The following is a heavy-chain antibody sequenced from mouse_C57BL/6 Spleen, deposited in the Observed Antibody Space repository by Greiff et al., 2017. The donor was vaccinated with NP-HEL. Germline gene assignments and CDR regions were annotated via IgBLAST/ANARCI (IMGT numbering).Heavy chain of an antibody. Sequence: QVQLQQSGPGLVQPSQSLSITCTVSGFSLTSYGVHWVRQSPGKGLEWLGVIWSGGSTDYNAAFISRLSISKDNSNVQVFFKMNSLQTDDTAIDYCARNWGYYYSMDYWGQGTLVTVSS. V-gene: IGHV2-2*01. CDR3: ARNWGYYYSMDY. CDR2: IWSGGST. CDR1: GFSLTSYG. D-gene: IGHD3-1*01. J-gene: IGHJ4*01.